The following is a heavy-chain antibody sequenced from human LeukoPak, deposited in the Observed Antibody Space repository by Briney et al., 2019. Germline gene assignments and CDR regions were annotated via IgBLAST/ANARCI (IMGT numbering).Heavy chain of an antibody. CDR1: GASITSHY. V-gene: IGHV4-59*08. Sequence: SETLSLTCSVSGASITSHYWSWIRQPPGKGLEWIGDIYYTGSTNYNPSLNSRATISVDTSKNQFSLRLTSVTAADTALYYCARYKGSTGGTCHDWGQGTLVTVSS. CDR2: IYYTGST. CDR3: ARYKGSTGGTCHD. D-gene: IGHD6-19*01. J-gene: IGHJ1*01.